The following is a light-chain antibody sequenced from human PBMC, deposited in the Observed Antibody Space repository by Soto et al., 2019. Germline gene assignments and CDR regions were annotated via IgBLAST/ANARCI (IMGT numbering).Light chain of an antibody. J-gene: IGLJ2*01. V-gene: IGLV2-8*01. Sequence: QSVLTQPPSASGSPGQSVTISCTGTTNDVGGYNYVSWYQQHPGKAPKLMIYDVSKRPSGVPDRFSGSKSGNTASLTVSGLQAEDEADYYCSSYAGSNNVIFGGGTQVTVL. CDR1: TNDVGGYNY. CDR2: DVS. CDR3: SSYAGSNNVI.